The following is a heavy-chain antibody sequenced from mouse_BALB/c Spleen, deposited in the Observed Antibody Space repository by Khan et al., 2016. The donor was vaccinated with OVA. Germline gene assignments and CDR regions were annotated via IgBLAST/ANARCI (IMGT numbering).Heavy chain of an antibody. D-gene: IGHD2-14*01. Sequence: QVQLKQSGPGLVAPSQSLSITCTVSGFSLSRYNIHWVRQPPGKGLEWLGMIWGGGGTDYYSTLKIRLSISKDNFKSQVFLKMISLQTDDTAMYYCARADYRYEGYYARDYWGQGTSVTVSS. CDR1: GFSLSRYN. J-gene: IGHJ4*01. CDR3: ARADYRYEGYYARDY. V-gene: IGHV2-6-4*01. CDR2: IWGGGGT.